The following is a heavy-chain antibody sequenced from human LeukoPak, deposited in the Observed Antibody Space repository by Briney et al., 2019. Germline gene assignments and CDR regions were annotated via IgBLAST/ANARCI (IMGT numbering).Heavy chain of an antibody. CDR1: GYTFTSYD. D-gene: IGHD5-12*01. J-gene: IGHJ3*02. CDR3: ARGSGKWLRLTLSAWSYAFDI. Sequence: ASVKVSCKASGYTFTSYDINWVRQATGQGLEWMGWMNPNSGNTGYAQKFQGRVTMTRNTSISTAYMELSSLRSEDTAVYYCARGSGKWLRLTLSAWSYAFDIWGQGTMVTVSS. V-gene: IGHV1-8*01. CDR2: MNPNSGNT.